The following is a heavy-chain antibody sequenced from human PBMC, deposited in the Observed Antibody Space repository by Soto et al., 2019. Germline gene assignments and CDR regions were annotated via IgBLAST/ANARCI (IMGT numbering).Heavy chain of an antibody. V-gene: IGHV3-23*01. CDR3: ANKFFSGSGSYRGWFDP. Sequence: EVQLLESGGGLVQPGGSLRVSCAASGFTFSSDGMSWVRQAPGKGLEWVSAISASGGSTYYADSVKGRFTISRDNSKNTLFLQMNSLRAEDTAVYYCANKFFSGSGSYRGWFDPWGQGTLVTVSS. CDR2: ISASGGST. CDR1: GFTFSSDG. J-gene: IGHJ5*02. D-gene: IGHD3-10*01.